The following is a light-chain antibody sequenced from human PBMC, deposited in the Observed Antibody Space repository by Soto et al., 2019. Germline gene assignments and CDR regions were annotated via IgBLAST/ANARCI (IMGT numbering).Light chain of an antibody. Sequence: DMQLTQSPSFLSASVGDRVTITCRASQGIDSYLAWYQQKPGKAPKLLIYPASTLEGGVPSRFSGSGSGTEFTLTISPLQPEDFATYYCQQLHTYPFTFGGGTKVEIQ. CDR3: QQLHTYPFT. V-gene: IGKV1-9*01. CDR1: QGIDSY. J-gene: IGKJ4*01. CDR2: PAS.